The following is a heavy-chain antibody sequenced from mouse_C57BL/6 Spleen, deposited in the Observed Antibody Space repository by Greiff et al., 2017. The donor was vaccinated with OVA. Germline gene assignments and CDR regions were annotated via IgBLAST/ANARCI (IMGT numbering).Heavy chain of an antibody. CDR2: ISNGGGST. D-gene: IGHD1-1*01. J-gene: IGHJ1*03. Sequence: EVKVVESGGGLVQPGGSLKLSCAASGFTFSDYYMYWVRQTPEKRLEWVAYISNGGGSTYYPDTVKGRFPLSRDTAKNTLYLQMSRRKSEDTAMDYCARQGYGSSYQYFDVWGTGTTVTVSS. CDR3: ARQGYGSSYQYFDV. V-gene: IGHV5-12*01. CDR1: GFTFSDYY.